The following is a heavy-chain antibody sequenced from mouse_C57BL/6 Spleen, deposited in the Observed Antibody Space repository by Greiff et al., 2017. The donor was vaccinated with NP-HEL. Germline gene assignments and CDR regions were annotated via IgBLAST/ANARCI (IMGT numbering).Heavy chain of an antibody. D-gene: IGHD2-1*01. V-gene: IGHV1-52*01. CDR1: GYTFTSYW. CDR2: IDPSDSAT. CDR3: ARSDGNFLFAY. J-gene: IGHJ3*01. Sequence: VQLQQPGAELVRPGSSVKLSCKASGYTFTSYWMHWVKQRPIQGLEWIGNIDPSDSATHYNQKFKDKATLTVDKSSSTAYMQLSSLTSEDSAVYYCARSDGNFLFAYWGQGTLVTVSA.